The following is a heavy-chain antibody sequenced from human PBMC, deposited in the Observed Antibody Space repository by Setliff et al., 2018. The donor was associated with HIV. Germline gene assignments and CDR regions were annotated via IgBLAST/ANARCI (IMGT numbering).Heavy chain of an antibody. CDR3: ARGFRSSSALYWYDP. Sequence: SETLSLTCSVSGGSIRADGHCWTWFRQPAGKGLEWIGHICSTGSISYNPSLKSRVTISEETSKNQVSLKLTSMTAPDAAVYYCARGFRSSSALYWYDPWGQGTLVTVS. J-gene: IGHJ5*02. CDR2: ICSTGSI. CDR1: GGSIRADGHC. D-gene: IGHD6-6*01. V-gene: IGHV4-61*09.